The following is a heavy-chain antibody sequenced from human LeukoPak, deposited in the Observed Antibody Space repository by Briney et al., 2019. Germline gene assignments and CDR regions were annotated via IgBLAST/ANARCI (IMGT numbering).Heavy chain of an antibody. Sequence: GSLRLSCAASGFTFSSYSMNWVRQAPGKGLEWVSSISSSSSYIYYADSVKGRFTISRDNAKNSLYLQMNSLRAEDTAVYYCARDKGGYFDWPTSYYGMDVWGQGTTVTVSS. V-gene: IGHV3-21*01. CDR3: ARDKGGYFDWPTSYYGMDV. D-gene: IGHD3-9*01. CDR1: GFTFSSYS. CDR2: ISSSSSYI. J-gene: IGHJ6*02.